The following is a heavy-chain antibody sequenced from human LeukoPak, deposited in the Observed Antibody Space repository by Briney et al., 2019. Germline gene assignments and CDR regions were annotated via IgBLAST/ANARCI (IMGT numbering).Heavy chain of an antibody. D-gene: IGHD2-2*01. Sequence: SGPTLVSPTQTLTLTCTFSGFSLSTSGVGVGWIRQPPGKALEWLALIYWNDDKRYSPSLKSRLTITKDTSKNQVVLTMTNMDPVDTATYYCAHSDAYCSSTSCYGGANDYYYYGMDVWGQGTTVTVSS. V-gene: IGHV2-5*01. CDR3: AHSDAYCSSTSCYGGANDYYYYGMDV. CDR2: IYWNDDK. CDR1: GFSLSTSGVG. J-gene: IGHJ6*02.